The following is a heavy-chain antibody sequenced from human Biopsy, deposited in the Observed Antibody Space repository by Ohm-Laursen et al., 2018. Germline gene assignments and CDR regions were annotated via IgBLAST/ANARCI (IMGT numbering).Heavy chain of an antibody. Sequence: TLSLTCSVSGGSVSSDIYYWGWIRQPPGKGLEWIGSIHYSGPTFYTPPLKSRVTIAVDTSKNQVSLSLTSVTVAETVVYYCARQRAGFWFDPWGQGALVTVSS. CDR2: IHYSGPT. V-gene: IGHV4-39*01. CDR1: GGSVSSDIYY. J-gene: IGHJ5*02. D-gene: IGHD3-3*01. CDR3: ARQRAGFWFDP.